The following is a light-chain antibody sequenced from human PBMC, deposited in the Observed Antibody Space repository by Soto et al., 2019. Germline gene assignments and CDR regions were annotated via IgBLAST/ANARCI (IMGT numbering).Light chain of an antibody. CDR3: FSYAGSSTYV. Sequence: QSALTQPRSVSGSPGQSVTISCTGTSSDVGGYKYVSWYQHHPGKAPKLMIYDVSKRPSGVPDRFSGSKSGNTASLTISRLQPDDEADYFCFSYAGSSTYVFGTGTKVTVL. CDR2: DVS. J-gene: IGLJ1*01. CDR1: SSDVGGYKY. V-gene: IGLV2-11*01.